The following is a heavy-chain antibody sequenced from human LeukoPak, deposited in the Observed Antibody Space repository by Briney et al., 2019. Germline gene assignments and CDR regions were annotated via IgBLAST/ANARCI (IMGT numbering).Heavy chain of an antibody. CDR2: MNADGSTT. Sequence: GGSLRLSCAPSGFTFSTYWRIWVRQAPGKGLEYVSHMNADGSTTNYADSVKGRFTISRDNAKNTLYLQMDSLRAEDTAVYYCGRDNHGSVDYWRQGSLVTVSS. V-gene: IGHV3-74*01. CDR1: GFTFSTYW. J-gene: IGHJ4*02. D-gene: IGHD3-10*01. CDR3: GRDNHGSVDY.